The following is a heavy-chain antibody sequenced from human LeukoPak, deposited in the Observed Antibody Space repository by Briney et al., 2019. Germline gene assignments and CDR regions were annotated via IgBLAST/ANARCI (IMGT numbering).Heavy chain of an antibody. Sequence: QSGGSLRLSCAASGFTVSSNYMSWVRQASVKGLEWVSVIYSGGITYYADSVKGRFTISRDNSKNTLYLQMNSLRAEDTAVYYCARDRYYCSSTSCYNYYYYGMDVWGQGTTVTVSS. CDR1: GFTVSSNY. CDR2: IYSGGIT. CDR3: ARDRYYCSSTSCYNYYYYGMDV. J-gene: IGHJ6*02. D-gene: IGHD2-2*01. V-gene: IGHV3-53*01.